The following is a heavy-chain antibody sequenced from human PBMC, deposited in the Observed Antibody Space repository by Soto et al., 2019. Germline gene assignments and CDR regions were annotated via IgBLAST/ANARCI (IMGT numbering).Heavy chain of an antibody. J-gene: IGHJ4*02. CDR3: AHRLALDSDWNYGRFDY. V-gene: IGHV2-5*02. CDR1: GFSLTTYGVG. D-gene: IGHD1-7*01. CDR2: IYWDDDK. Sequence: QITLKESGPPLVKPTQTLTLTCTFSGFSLTTYGVGVGWIRQPPGKALQWLALIYWDDDKRYCPSLENRLAISMDTSKNQVVLSMTNVDPVDTATYFCAHRLALDSDWNYGRFDYWGQGALVTVSS.